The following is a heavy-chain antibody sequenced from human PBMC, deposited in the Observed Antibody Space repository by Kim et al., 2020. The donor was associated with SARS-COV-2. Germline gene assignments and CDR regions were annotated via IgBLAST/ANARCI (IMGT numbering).Heavy chain of an antibody. CDR3: ARRNYDNNYYFDF. D-gene: IGHD3-22*01. Sequence: GESLKISCKGSGYTFATYWIAWVRQMPGKGPEWMGIIYPGDSDTTYSPSFQGQVTISADKSISTAYLQWSSLKASDTAMYYCARRNYDNNYYFDFWGQGTLVTVSS. J-gene: IGHJ4*02. V-gene: IGHV5-51*01. CDR1: GYTFATYW. CDR2: IYPGDSDT.